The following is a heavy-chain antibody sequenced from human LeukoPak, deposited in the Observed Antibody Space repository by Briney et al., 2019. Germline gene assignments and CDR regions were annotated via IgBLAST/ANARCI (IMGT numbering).Heavy chain of an antibody. D-gene: IGHD2-2*01. CDR3: ARGGVVPGLDY. Sequence: SETLSLTCTVSGGSISSYYWSWIRQPPGKGLEWIGYIYYSGSTNYNPSLKSRVTISVDTSKNQFSLKLSSVTAADTAVYYRARGGVVPGLDYWGQGTLVTVSS. CDR1: GGSISSYY. J-gene: IGHJ4*02. V-gene: IGHV4-59*01. CDR2: IYYSGST.